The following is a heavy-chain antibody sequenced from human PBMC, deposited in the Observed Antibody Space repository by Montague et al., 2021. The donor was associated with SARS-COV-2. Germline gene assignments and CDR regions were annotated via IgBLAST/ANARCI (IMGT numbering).Heavy chain of an antibody. D-gene: IGHD3-9*01. J-gene: IGHJ4*02. CDR3: ARSYYDILTAYYTPFDY. CDR2: IDWDDDK. V-gene: IGHV2-70*04. CDR1: GFSLSTSGMR. Sequence: VKPTQTLTLTCTFSGFSLSTSGMRASWIRQPPGKALEWLARIDWDDDKFYSTSLKTRLTISKDTSKNQVVLTMTNMDPVDTATYYCARSYYDILTAYYTPFDYWGQGTLSPSPQ.